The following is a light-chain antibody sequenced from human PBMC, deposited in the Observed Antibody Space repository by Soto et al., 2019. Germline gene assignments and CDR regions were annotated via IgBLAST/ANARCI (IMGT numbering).Light chain of an antibody. CDR2: DAS. Sequence: EIVLTQSPATLSLSPGERATLSCRASQSVSSYLAWYQQKPGQAPRLLIYDASNRATGIPARFSGSGAGTDFTLTNSRPGAEDFAGFYWQERSKWASIHFGQGKRIEIK. V-gene: IGKV3-11*01. CDR1: QSVSSY. J-gene: IGKJ5*01. CDR3: QERSKWASIH.